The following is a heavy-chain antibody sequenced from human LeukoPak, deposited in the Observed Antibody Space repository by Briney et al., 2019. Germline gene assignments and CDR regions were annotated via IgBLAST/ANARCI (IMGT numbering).Heavy chain of an antibody. J-gene: IGHJ4*02. CDR1: GGSISSGSYY. V-gene: IGHV4-61*02. CDR2: IYTSGST. D-gene: IGHD3-22*01. Sequence: SETLSLTCTVSGGSISSGSYYWRWIRQPAGTGLEWIGRIYTSGSTNYNPSLKSRVTISVDTSKNQFSLKLSSVTAADTAVYYCAREEAYYYDSSGYYGYWGQGTLVTVSS. CDR3: AREEAYYYDSSGYYGY.